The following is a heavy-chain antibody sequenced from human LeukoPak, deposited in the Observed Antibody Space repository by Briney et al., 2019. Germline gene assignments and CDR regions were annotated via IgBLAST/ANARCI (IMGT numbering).Heavy chain of an antibody. CDR1: GDSVSTNSVA. V-gene: IGHV6-1*01. J-gene: IGHJ4*02. CDR3: ARAVIGTTRYFES. CDR2: AYYRSKWNY. Sequence: SQTLSLTCAISGDSVSTNSVAYNWIRQSPSRGLEWLGRAYYRSKWNYEYAVSVRSRITVNLDTSKNQFSLQLNSVTPDDTAVYHCARAVIGTTRYFESWGQGTLVTVSS. D-gene: IGHD1-1*01.